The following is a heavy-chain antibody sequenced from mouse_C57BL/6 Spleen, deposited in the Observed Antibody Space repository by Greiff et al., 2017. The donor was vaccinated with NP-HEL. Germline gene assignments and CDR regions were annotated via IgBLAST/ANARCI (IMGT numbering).Heavy chain of an antibody. CDR2: IDPANGNP. CDR1: GFNIKNTY. CDR3: ALIYYGNYGYFDV. J-gene: IGHJ1*03. D-gene: IGHD2-1*01. V-gene: IGHV14-3*01. Sequence: VQLRQSVAELVRPGASVKLSCTASGFNIKNTYMHWVKQRPEQGLEWIGRIDPANGNPKYAPKFQGKATITADTSSNTAYLQLSSLTSEDTAIYYCALIYYGNYGYFDVWGTGTTVTVSS.